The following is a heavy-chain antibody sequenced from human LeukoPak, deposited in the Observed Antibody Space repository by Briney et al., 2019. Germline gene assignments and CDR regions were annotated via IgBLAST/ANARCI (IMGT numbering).Heavy chain of an antibody. Sequence: GGSLRLSCAASGFTFSSYSMNSVRQAPGKGLEWVSSISSSSSYIYYADSVKGRFTISRDNAKNSLYLQMNSLRAEDTAVYYCARDVGATLNPFDYWGQGTLVTVSS. J-gene: IGHJ4*02. D-gene: IGHD1-26*01. V-gene: IGHV3-21*01. CDR2: ISSSSSYI. CDR1: GFTFSSYS. CDR3: ARDVGATLNPFDY.